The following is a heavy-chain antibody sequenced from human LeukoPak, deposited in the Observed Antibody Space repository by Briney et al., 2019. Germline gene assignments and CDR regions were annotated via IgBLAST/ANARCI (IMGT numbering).Heavy chain of an antibody. Sequence: GGSLRLFCAASGFTFSSSEMNWVRQAPGKGLEWISYITSSGRTIYYADSVKGRFTISRDNAKNSLFLQMNSLRAEDTAVYYCARDRAAAGTSYYGMDVWGKGTTVTVSS. V-gene: IGHV3-48*03. CDR2: ITSSGRTI. D-gene: IGHD6-13*01. CDR3: ARDRAAAGTSYYGMDV. J-gene: IGHJ6*04. CDR1: GFTFSSSE.